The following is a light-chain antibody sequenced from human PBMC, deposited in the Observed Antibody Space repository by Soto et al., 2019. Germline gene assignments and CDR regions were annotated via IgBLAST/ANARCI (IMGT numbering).Light chain of an antibody. CDR2: EVS. Sequence: QSLLTQPASVSGSPGQSITISCTGTSSDPATYDYVSWYQHHPGKAPKLLIYEVSNRPSGLSNRFSGSNSGNTASLTISGLQAEDEADYYCASYTSSTLYVFGTGTKVTVL. J-gene: IGLJ1*01. V-gene: IGLV2-14*01. CDR1: SSDPATYDY. CDR3: ASYTSSTLYV.